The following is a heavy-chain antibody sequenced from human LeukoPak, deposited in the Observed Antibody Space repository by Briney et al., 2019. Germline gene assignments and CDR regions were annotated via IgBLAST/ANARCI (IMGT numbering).Heavy chain of an antibody. CDR2: INHSGST. J-gene: IGHJ4*02. CDR1: GGSFSGYY. Sequence: PSETLSLTCAVYGGSFSGYYWSWIRQPPGKGLEWIGEINHSGSTNYNPSLKSRVTISVDTSKNQFSLKLNSVIAADTAVYYCVGGYYFDYWGQGTLVTVSS. CDR3: VGGYYFDY. V-gene: IGHV4-34*01.